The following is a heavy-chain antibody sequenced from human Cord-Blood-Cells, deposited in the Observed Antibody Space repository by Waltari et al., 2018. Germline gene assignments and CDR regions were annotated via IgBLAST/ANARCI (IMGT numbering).Heavy chain of an antibody. J-gene: IGHJ3*02. CDR2: ISAYNGNT. CDR1: GYTFTSYG. CDR3: ARDFGFFDYCGNSTAFDI. V-gene: IGHV1-18*04. Sequence: QVQLVQSGAEVKKPGASGKVSCKASGYTFTSYGISWVRQAPGQGLAWMGWISAYNGNTNYAQKLQGRCTMTTSTSTRTAYMELRSLGSDDAAVYYCARDFGFFDYCGNSTAFDIWGQGTMGTVAS. D-gene: IGHD4-17*01.